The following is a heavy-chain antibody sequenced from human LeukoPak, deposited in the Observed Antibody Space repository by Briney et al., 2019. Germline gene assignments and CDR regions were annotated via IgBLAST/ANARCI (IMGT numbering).Heavy chain of an antibody. Sequence: GGSLRLSRAASGFTFSDYYMSWIRQAPGKGLEWVSAISGSGGSTYYADSVKGRFTISRDNSKNTLYLQMNSLRAEDTAVYYCAKLRGYSSGFDAFGIWGQGTMVTVSS. CDR2: ISGSGGST. CDR1: GFTFSDYY. D-gene: IGHD6-19*01. CDR3: AKLRGYSSGFDAFGI. V-gene: IGHV3-23*01. J-gene: IGHJ3*02.